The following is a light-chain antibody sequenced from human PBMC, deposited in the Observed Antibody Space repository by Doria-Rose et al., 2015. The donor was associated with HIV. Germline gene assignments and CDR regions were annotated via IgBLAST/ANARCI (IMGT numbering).Light chain of an antibody. J-gene: IGKJ5*01. CDR3: QQYGTSRGT. CDR2: DAS. CDR1: QRVQSSY. Sequence: TQSPGTLSLSPGERATLSCRASQRVQSSYLAWYQQKPGQAPRLLIHDASTRATGIPDRFSGSGSGTDFTLAISRLEPEDVAVYYCQQYGTSRGTFGQGTRLEIK. V-gene: IGKV3-20*01.